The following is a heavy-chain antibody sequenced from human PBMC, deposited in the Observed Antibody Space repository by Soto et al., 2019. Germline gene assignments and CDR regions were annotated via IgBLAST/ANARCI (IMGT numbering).Heavy chain of an antibody. V-gene: IGHV1-8*01. CDR3: ARGRASGSYYLLDY. Sequence: GASVKVSCKASGNTFTRYDINRVRQATGHGLEWMGWINPNSGNIGYAQKFQGRVTMTRDTAIRTAYMEVSRLRSDDTAVYYCARGRASGSYYLLDYWGQGTLVTVSS. CDR1: GNTFTRYD. D-gene: IGHD3-10*01. J-gene: IGHJ4*02. CDR2: INPNSGNI.